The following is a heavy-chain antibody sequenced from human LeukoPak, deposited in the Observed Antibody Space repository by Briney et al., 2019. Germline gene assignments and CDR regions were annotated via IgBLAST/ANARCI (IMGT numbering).Heavy chain of an antibody. D-gene: IGHD3-10*01. Sequence: GGSLRLSCAASGFTSSSYWMSWVRQAPRKGLEWVANIKQDGSEKYYVDSVKGRFTISRDNAKKSLYLQMNSLRVEDTAVYYCARVGIYGSGSYGGFDYWGQGTLVTVSS. CDR2: IKQDGSEK. V-gene: IGHV3-7*01. CDR3: ARVGIYGSGSYGGFDY. J-gene: IGHJ4*02. CDR1: GFTSSSYW.